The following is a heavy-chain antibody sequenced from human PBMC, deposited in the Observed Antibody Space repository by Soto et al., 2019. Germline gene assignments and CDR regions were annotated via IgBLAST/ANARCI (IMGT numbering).Heavy chain of an antibody. J-gene: IGHJ6*02. V-gene: IGHV3-21*06. CDR3: SGCSGGACHKNYGMDV. D-gene: IGHD2-15*01. CDR1: GFTFSSCT. CDR2: ISPSSGHI. Sequence: EVHLVESGGGLVKPGGSLRLSCAVSGFTFSSCTMNWVRQAPGKGLEWVSSISPSSGHIYYADSVKGRFTISRDNAKNSVFLQMISLSSEDTAVYYCSGCSGGACHKNYGMDVWGQGTTVTVSS.